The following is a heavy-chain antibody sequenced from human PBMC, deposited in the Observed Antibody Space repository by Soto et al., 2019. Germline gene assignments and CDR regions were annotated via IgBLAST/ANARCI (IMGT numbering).Heavy chain of an antibody. CDR2: IIPILGIA. J-gene: IGHJ5*02. CDR3: ARDAAPNLVRAINWFDP. Sequence: ASVKVSCKASGGTFSSYTISWVRQAPGQGLEWMGRIIPILGIANYAQKFQGRVTITADKSTSTAYMELSSLRSEDTAVYYCARDAAPNLVRAINWFDPWGQGTLVTVSS. D-gene: IGHD3-10*01. CDR1: GGTFSSYT. V-gene: IGHV1-69*04.